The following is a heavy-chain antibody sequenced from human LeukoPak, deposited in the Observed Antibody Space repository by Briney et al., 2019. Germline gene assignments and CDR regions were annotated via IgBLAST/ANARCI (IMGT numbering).Heavy chain of an antibody. D-gene: IGHD6-13*01. V-gene: IGHV3-23*01. CDR2: INSNGDEI. CDR3: AKDRETTASGTFDY. Sequence: TGGSLRLSCAASGFTFSTYAMTWVRQAPGKGLEWVSGINSNGDEIYYADSVRGRFTISRDNSNNALYLQMDSLRAEDTAVYYCAKDRETTASGTFDYWGQGTLVTVSS. J-gene: IGHJ4*02. CDR1: GFTFSTYA.